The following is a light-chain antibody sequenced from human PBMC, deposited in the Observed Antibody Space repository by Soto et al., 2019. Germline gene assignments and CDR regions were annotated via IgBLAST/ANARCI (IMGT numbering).Light chain of an antibody. CDR1: QSIARN. V-gene: IGKV3-15*01. Sequence: DIAMTQSPATLSVSPGQRATLSCRASQSIARNLAWYQQRPGQAPRLLISGASTRATGIPARFSGSVSGTEGTITISSLQPEDGAMYYCQQYNNWPRTFGQGTKVDIK. CDR3: QQYNNWPRT. CDR2: GAS. J-gene: IGKJ1*01.